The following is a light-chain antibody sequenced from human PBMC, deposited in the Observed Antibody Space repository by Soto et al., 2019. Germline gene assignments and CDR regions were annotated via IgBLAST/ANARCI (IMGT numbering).Light chain of an antibody. V-gene: IGKV3-15*01. CDR2: GAS. CDR1: QSVRRN. CDR3: QHYDHWPIA. J-gene: IGKJ5*01. Sequence: EIVMTQSPATLSVSPGERVTLSCRASQSVRRNLAWFQQKPGQAPRLLIYGASTRATDIPARFSGSGSGTEFTLTISSLQSEDFALYHCQHYDHWPIAFGQGTRLEIK.